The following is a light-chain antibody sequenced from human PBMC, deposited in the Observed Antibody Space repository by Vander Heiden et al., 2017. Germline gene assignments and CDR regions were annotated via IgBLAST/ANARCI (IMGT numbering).Light chain of an antibody. Sequence: VLTHPPATLSLSPGEGATLSCSASQSVSSYLVWYQQKPGQAPRLLIYYASNRATCVPARLSGSGSGTDFTLPISSLEPEDFAVYYCQQRSSWPLLTFGGGTKVEIK. CDR1: QSVSSY. CDR3: QQRSSWPLLT. V-gene: IGKV3-11*01. J-gene: IGKJ4*01. CDR2: YAS.